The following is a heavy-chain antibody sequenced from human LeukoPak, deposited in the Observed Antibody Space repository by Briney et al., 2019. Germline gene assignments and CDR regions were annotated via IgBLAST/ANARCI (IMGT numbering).Heavy chain of an antibody. CDR2: ISSSSSYI. J-gene: IGHJ3*02. D-gene: IGHD2-2*01. Sequence: GGSLRLSCAASGFTFSSYSMNWVRQAPGKGLEWVSSISSSSSYIYYADSVKGRFTISRDNAKNSLYLQMSSLRAEDTAVYYCASLGYCSSTSCQGVAFDIWGQGTMVTVSS. V-gene: IGHV3-21*01. CDR1: GFTFSSYS. CDR3: ASLGYCSSTSCQGVAFDI.